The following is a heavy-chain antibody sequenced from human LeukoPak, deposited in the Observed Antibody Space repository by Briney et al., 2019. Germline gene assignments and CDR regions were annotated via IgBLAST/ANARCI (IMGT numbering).Heavy chain of an antibody. D-gene: IGHD3-22*01. V-gene: IGHV3-20*04. CDR2: IIWNGGST. Sequence: PGGSLRLSCAASGFTFDNYGMSWVRQAPGKGLEWVSGIIWNGGSTGYADSVKGRFTISRDNAKNSLYLQMNSLRAEDTALYYCARIDTYYYDSSGYYSAFDIWGQGTIVTVS. CDR3: ARIDTYYYDSSGYYSAFDI. J-gene: IGHJ3*02. CDR1: GFTFDNYG.